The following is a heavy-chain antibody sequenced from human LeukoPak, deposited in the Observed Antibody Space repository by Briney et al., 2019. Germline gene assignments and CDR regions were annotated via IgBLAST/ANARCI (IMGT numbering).Heavy chain of an antibody. Sequence: SETLSLTCTVSGGSISSGGYYWSWIRQHPGKGLEWIGYIYYSGSTNYNPSLKSRVTISVDTSKNQFSLKLSSVTAADTAVYYCARTYDSSGYYYGYFDYWGQGTLVTVSS. D-gene: IGHD3-22*01. CDR1: GGSISSGGYY. CDR2: IYYSGST. CDR3: ARTYDSSGYYYGYFDY. V-gene: IGHV4-61*08. J-gene: IGHJ4*02.